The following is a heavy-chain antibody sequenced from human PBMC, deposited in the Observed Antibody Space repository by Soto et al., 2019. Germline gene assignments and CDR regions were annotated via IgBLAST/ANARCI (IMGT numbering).Heavy chain of an antibody. V-gene: IGHV1-69*13. Sequence: SVKVSCKASGGTFSSYAISWVRQAPGQGLEWMGGIIPIFGTANYAQKFQGRVTITADESTSTAYMGLSSLRSEDTAVYYCARDIAVPAAIDWFDPWGQGTLVTVSS. J-gene: IGHJ5*02. D-gene: IGHD2-2*01. CDR1: GGTFSSYA. CDR3: ARDIAVPAAIDWFDP. CDR2: IIPIFGTA.